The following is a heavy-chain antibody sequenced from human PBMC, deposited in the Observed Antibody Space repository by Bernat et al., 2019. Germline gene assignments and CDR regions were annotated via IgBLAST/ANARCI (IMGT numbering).Heavy chain of an antibody. CDR1: GFTFSSYA. CDR2: ISYDGSNK. Sequence: QVQLVESGGGVVQPGRSLRLSCAASGFTFSSYAMHWVHQAPGKGLEWVAVISYDGSNKYYADSVKGRFTISRDNSKNTLYLQMNSLRAEDTAVYYCARDRGAAGTGYGMDVWGQGTTVTVSS. CDR3: ARDRGAAGTGYGMDV. D-gene: IGHD6-13*01. V-gene: IGHV3-30-3*01. J-gene: IGHJ6*02.